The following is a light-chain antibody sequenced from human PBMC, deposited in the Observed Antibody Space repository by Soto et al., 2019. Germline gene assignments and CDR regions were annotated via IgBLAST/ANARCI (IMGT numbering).Light chain of an antibody. V-gene: IGLV1-47*01. J-gene: IGLJ1*01. CDR2: RNS. CDR3: AAWDDNLSGFYV. Sequence: ALTQSPSASGTPGQRVTISCSGSASTIGRNYVYWYQQLPGMAPKLLIYRNSQRPSGVPDRFSGSKSGTSASLAISGLRSEDEADYYCAAWDDNLSGFYVFGAGTKVPVL. CDR1: ASTIGRNY.